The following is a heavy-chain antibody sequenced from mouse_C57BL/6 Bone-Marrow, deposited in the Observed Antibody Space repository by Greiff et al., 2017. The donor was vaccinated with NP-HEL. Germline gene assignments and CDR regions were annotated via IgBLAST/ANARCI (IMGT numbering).Heavy chain of an antibody. CDR3: ARGDYDETDY. D-gene: IGHD2-4*01. CDR2: IYPGDGDT. V-gene: IGHV1-80*01. J-gene: IGHJ2*01. Sequence: VHLVESGAELVKPGASVKISCKASGYAFSSYWMNWVKQRPGKGLEWIGQIYPGDGDTNYNGKFKGKATLTADKSSSTAYMQLSSLTSEDSAVYFCARGDYDETDYWGQGTTLTVSS. CDR1: GYAFSSYW.